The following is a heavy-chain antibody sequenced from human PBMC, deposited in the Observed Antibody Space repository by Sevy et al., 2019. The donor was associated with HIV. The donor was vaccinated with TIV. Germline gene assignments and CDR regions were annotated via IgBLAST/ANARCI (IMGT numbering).Heavy chain of an antibody. Sequence: GGSLRLSCTASGFTFSSYGMHWVRQAPGKGLEWVAVISYDGSNKYYADSVKGRFTISRDNSNNTLYLQMNSLRAEDTAVYYCAKDQGITAAGTLDYWGQGTLVTVSS. J-gene: IGHJ4*02. CDR3: AKDQGITAAGTLDY. CDR1: GFTFSSYG. CDR2: ISYDGSNK. V-gene: IGHV3-30*18. D-gene: IGHD6-13*01.